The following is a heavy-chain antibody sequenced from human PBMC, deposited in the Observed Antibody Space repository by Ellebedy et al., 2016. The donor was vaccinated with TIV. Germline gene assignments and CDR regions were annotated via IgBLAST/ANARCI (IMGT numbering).Heavy chain of an antibody. D-gene: IGHD3-10*01. Sequence: GGSLRLSCATSGFTFDAHGMSRVRQVPGKGLEWVSGIHWNGAYTGYADSVKGRFTISQDNAKKFVYLQMNGLRAEDTALYYCARDSNSYYGSGNYKWGQGTLVTVSS. J-gene: IGHJ4*02. CDR1: GFTFDAHG. V-gene: IGHV3-20*04. CDR2: IHWNGAYT. CDR3: ARDSNSYYGSGNYK.